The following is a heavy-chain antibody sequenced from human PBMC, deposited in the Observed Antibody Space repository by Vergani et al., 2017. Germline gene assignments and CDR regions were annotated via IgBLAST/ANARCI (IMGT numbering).Heavy chain of an antibody. CDR1: GYTFTSYG. J-gene: IGHJ6*02. D-gene: IGHD2-2*01. Sequence: QVQLVQSGAEVKKPGASVKVSCKASGYTFTSYGISWVRQAPGQGLEWMGWIRAYNGNTNYAQKLQGRVTMTTDTSTSTAYMELRSLRSDDTAVYYCARDPDIVVVPAATYYYYYYGMDVWGQGTTVTVSS. CDR2: IRAYNGNT. CDR3: ARDPDIVVVPAATYYYYYYGMDV. V-gene: IGHV1-18*04.